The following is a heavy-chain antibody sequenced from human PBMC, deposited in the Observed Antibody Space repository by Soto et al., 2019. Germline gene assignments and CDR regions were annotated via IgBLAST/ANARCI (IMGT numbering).Heavy chain of an antibody. J-gene: IGHJ4*02. V-gene: IGHV3-74*01. D-gene: IGHD3-16*01. CDR3: TRDIGGRWAY. CDR1: GFTFSSYW. CDR2: IDEYGNTI. Sequence: PGGSLRLSCAASGFTFSSYWMHWVRQVPGEGLLWVSRIDEYGNTIDYADSVRGRFTISRDNARNTLYLEMNSLRAEDTALYYCTRDIGGRWAYWGPGTLVTVSS.